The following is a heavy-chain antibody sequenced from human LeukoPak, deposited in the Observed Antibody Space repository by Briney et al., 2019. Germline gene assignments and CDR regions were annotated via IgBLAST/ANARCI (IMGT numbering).Heavy chain of an antibody. CDR3: ARDHTGYCSSTSCYAPFDY. J-gene: IGHJ4*02. CDR2: ISAYNGNT. Sequence: ASVKVSCKASGYTFTSYGISWVRQAPGQGLEWMGWISAYNGNTNYAQKLQGRVTMTTDTSTSTAYMELRSLRSDDTAVYYCARDHTGYCSSTSCYAPFDYWGQGTLVTVPS. CDR1: GYTFTSYG. V-gene: IGHV1-18*01. D-gene: IGHD2-2*01.